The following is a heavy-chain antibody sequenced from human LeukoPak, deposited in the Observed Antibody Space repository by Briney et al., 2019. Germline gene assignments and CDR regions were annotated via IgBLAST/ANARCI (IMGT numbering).Heavy chain of an antibody. D-gene: IGHD3-22*01. J-gene: IGHJ4*02. Sequence: SETLSFTCTVSTDSISKSLYHWAWVRQPPGEGLEWIAEIYYQGNTYYNPSLSGRVTISVDTSKNQFSLQLNAVTAADTALYFCASVKLGYYYDTNGYFDSWGQGIPVTVSS. V-gene: IGHV4-39*07. CDR2: IYYQGNT. CDR3: ASVKLGYYYDTNGYFDS. CDR1: TDSISKSLYH.